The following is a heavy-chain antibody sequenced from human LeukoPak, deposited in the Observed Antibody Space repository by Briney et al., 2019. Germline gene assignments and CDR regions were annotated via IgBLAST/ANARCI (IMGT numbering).Heavy chain of an antibody. CDR2: MNPNSGNT. CDR1: GYTFTSYG. Sequence: ASVKVSCKASGYTFTSYGISWVRQAPGQGLEWMGWMNPNSGNTGYAQKFQGRVTMTRNTSISTAYMELSSLRSEDTAVYYCARHGLLWFGELLKRVNWFDPWGQGTLVTVSS. V-gene: IGHV1-8*02. D-gene: IGHD3-10*01. CDR3: ARHGLLWFGELLKRVNWFDP. J-gene: IGHJ5*02.